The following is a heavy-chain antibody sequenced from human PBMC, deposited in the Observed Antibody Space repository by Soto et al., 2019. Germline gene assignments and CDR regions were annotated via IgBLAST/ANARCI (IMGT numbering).Heavy chain of an antibody. CDR1: GGSIISTTNY. J-gene: IGHJ2*01. V-gene: IGHV4-30-4*01. D-gene: IGHD3-10*02. CDR3: VRRPRNCIGNNGYVPWYFER. Sequence: QVQLQESGPGLVKPSQTPSLTCTVAGGSIISTTNYWSWIRQPPGKGLAWIGYIFYSGSTYYNPSIQGRITISMDTSKNQCSLKLRYVTAAATAVYYCVRRPRNCIGNNGYVPWYFERWGSGNLVTVSS. CDR2: IFYSGST.